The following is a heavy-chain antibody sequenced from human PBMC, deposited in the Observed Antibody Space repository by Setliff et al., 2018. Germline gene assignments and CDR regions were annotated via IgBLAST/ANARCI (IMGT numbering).Heavy chain of an antibody. CDR2: IHASGST. Sequence: SETLSLTCTVSGGSISSGDHYWSWIRQPAGKGLEWIGRIHASGSTSYNPSLKSRVTISVDTSKNQFSLKLTSVTAADTAVYYCARSGDYGSGRLSPWGQGTQVTVSS. D-gene: IGHD3-10*01. CDR1: GGSISSGDHY. J-gene: IGHJ5*02. CDR3: ARSGDYGSGRLSP. V-gene: IGHV4-61*02.